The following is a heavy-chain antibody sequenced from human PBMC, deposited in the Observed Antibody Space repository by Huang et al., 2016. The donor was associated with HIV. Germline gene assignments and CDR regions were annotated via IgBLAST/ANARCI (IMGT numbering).Heavy chain of an antibody. J-gene: IGHJ3*01. Sequence: QIQLAQSGAEVKKSGASVKVSCKVSGYTFTNSDFNWVRQASGQGLSWMGWMNPKSGNVGYTKKCQGRVAILTNSSRNTSYLEVTSLTSEDTAVYYCARGFGINYNHEAFDVWGQGTMVTVSS. V-gene: IGHV1-8*01. D-gene: IGHD3-10*01. CDR1: GYTFTNSD. CDR2: MNPKSGNV. CDR3: ARGFGINYNHEAFDV.